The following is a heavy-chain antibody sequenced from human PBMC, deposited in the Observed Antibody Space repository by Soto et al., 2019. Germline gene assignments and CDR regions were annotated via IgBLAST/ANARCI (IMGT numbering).Heavy chain of an antibody. CDR3: ARAHYDWGSYLTYYFDY. CDR2: ISYDGSNK. V-gene: IGHV3-30-3*01. D-gene: IGHD3-16*02. Sequence: QVQLVESGGGVVQPGRSLRLSCAASGFTFSSYAMHWVRQAPGKGLEWVAVISYDGSNKYYADSVKGRFTISRDNSKNTLYLQMNSLRAEDTAVYYCARAHYDWGSYLTYYFDYWGQGTLVTVSS. J-gene: IGHJ4*02. CDR1: GFTFSSYA.